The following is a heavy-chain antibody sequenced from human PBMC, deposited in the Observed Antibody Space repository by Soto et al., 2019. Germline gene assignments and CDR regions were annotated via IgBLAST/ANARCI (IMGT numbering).Heavy chain of an antibody. V-gene: IGHV4-34*01. CDR2: INHSGST. CDR3: ARQSLWSGYYTARHYYYYGMDV. Sequence: QVQLQQWGAGLLKPSETLSLTCAVYGGSFSGYYWSWIRQPPGKGLEWIGEINHSGSTNYNPSLKSRVTKSVDTSKNQFSLKLSSVTAADTAVYYCARQSLWSGYYTARHYYYYGMDVWGQGTTVTVSS. J-gene: IGHJ6*02. D-gene: IGHD3-3*01. CDR1: GGSFSGYY.